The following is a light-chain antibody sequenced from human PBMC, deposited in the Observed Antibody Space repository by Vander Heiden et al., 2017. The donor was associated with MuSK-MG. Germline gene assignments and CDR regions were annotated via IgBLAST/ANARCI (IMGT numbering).Light chain of an antibody. CDR3: VLYMGSGTVV. V-gene: IGLV8-61*01. J-gene: IGLJ2*01. CDR1: SGSVSTSYY. CDR2: STN. Sequence: QTVVTQEPSFSVSPGGTVTLTCGLSSGSVSTSYYTSWYQPTPGHAPRTLIYSTNTRSAGVPDRFSGSIRGNTAALTITGAQADEASDYYRVLYMGSGTVVFGGGTKLTVL.